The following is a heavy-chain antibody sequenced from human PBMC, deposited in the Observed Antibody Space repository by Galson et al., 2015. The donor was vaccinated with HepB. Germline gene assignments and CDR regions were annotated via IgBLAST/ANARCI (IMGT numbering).Heavy chain of an antibody. D-gene: IGHD3-10*01. CDR2: INKNGATR. Sequence: SLRLSCAASGFTFDDYGMNWVRQAPGKGLEWVSGINKNGATRGYADSVKGRFNIPRDNAKNSLYLQMNSLTAGDTALYYCARVASDYGSGSYKAPPDYWGQGTLVTVSS. V-gene: IGHV3-20*04. CDR1: GFTFDDYG. CDR3: ARVASDYGSGSYKAPPDY. J-gene: IGHJ4*02.